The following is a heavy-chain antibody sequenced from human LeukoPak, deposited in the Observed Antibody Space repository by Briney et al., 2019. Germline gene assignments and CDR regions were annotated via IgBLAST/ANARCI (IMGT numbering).Heavy chain of an antibody. V-gene: IGHV4-38-2*02. CDR1: GYSISSGYY. J-gene: IGHJ3*02. D-gene: IGHD7-27*01. Sequence: SETLSLTCTVSGYSISSGYYWGWIRQPPGKGLEWIGSIYHSGSTYYNPSLKSRVTISVDTSKNQFSLKLSSVTAADTAVYYCARTGRSGANYDAFDIWGQGTMVTVSS. CDR2: IYHSGST. CDR3: ARTGRSGANYDAFDI.